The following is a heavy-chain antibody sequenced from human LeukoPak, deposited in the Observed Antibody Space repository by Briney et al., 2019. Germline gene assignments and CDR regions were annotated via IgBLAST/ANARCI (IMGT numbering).Heavy chain of an antibody. V-gene: IGHV3-73*01. CDR1: GFTFSDSA. CDR3: ARAYYYGSGYAFDI. CDR2: IRSKTNNYET. J-gene: IGHJ3*02. Sequence: GGSLKLSCAASGFTFSDSAMHWVRQASGKGLEWVGRIRSKTNNYETAYGESVKGRVTISRDDSRNTAYLQMNSLRAEDTAVYYCARAYYYGSGYAFDIWGQGTMVTVSS. D-gene: IGHD3-10*01.